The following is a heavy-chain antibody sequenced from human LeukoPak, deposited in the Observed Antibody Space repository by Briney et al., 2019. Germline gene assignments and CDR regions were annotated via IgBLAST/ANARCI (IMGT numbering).Heavy chain of an antibody. V-gene: IGHV1-2*02. D-gene: IGHD1-26*01. CDR3: ARDLYSGTYGR. CDR2: INPTSGVT. Sequence: GASVKVSCKASGYTFSDSYMHWVRQAPGQGLEWMGWINPTSGVTKYAEKFQGRVTMTRDTSIRTAYMEMSRLRSDDTALDYCARDLYSGTYGRWGQGTLVTVSS. CDR1: GYTFSDSY. J-gene: IGHJ4*02.